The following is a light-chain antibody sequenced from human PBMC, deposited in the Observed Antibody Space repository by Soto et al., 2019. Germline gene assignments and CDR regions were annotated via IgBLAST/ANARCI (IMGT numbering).Light chain of an antibody. CDR2: DAS. CDR1: QDIDNY. CDR3: QHYDRHPPYT. J-gene: IGKJ2*01. V-gene: IGKV1-33*01. Sequence: DIQMTQSPSSLSASVGDTVTITCQASQDIDNYLNWYQHKPGQAPKLLIYDASSLETAVTSRFSGRGSGTHFTFTISSLRPEDTATYYCQHYDRHPPYTFGQGTKLE.